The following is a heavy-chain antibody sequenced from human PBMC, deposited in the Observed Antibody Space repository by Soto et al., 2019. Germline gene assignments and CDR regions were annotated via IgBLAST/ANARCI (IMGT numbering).Heavy chain of an antibody. CDR3: ARGGRWLQLLAYNWFDP. V-gene: IGHV4-34*01. CDR1: GGSFSGYY. CDR2: INHSGST. J-gene: IGHJ5*02. D-gene: IGHD5-12*01. Sequence: SETLSLTCAVYGGSFSGYYWSWIRQPPGKGLEWIGEINHSGSTNYNPSLKSRVTISVDTSKNQFSLKLSSVTAADTAVYYGARGGRWLQLLAYNWFDPWGQGTLVTVSS.